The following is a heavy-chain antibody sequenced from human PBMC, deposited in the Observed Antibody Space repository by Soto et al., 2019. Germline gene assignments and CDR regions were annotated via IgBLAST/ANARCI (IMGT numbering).Heavy chain of an antibody. Sequence: GGSLRLSCAASGFTFSSYSMNWVRQAPGKGLEWVSYISSSSSTIYYADSVKGRFTISRDNAKNSLYLQMNSLRDEDTAVYYCARDAKMLATTRGCFDYWGQGTLVTVSS. J-gene: IGHJ4*02. CDR2: ISSSSSTI. CDR3: ARDAKMLATTRGCFDY. CDR1: GFTFSSYS. D-gene: IGHD1-1*01. V-gene: IGHV3-48*02.